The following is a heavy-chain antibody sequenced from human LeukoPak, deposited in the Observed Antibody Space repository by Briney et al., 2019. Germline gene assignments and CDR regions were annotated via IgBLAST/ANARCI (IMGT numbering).Heavy chain of an antibody. D-gene: IGHD2-15*01. CDR2: IYYSGST. CDR1: CGSLSRGGYY. V-gene: IGHV4-31*03. Sequence: PSQTLFPTRTFSCGSLSRGGYYLSWVRPPPGEGLGWVGYIYYSGSTYYNPSLKSRVTISVDTSKNQFSLKLSSVTAADTAVYYCARIGAATLSHLGFDPWGQGTLVTVSS. J-gene: IGHJ5*02. CDR3: ARIGAATLSHLGFDP.